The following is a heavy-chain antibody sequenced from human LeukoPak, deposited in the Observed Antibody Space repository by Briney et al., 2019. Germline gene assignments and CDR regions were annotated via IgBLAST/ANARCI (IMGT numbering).Heavy chain of an antibody. D-gene: IGHD5-12*01. CDR1: GYTFTSYG. Sequence: GASVKVSCKASGYTFTSYGISWVRQAPGQGLEWMGWISAYNGNTNYAQKLQGRVTMTTDTSTSTAYMELRSLRSEDTAVYYCARGSRFNGYLPLGYWGQGTLVTVSS. CDR2: ISAYNGNT. V-gene: IGHV1-18*01. J-gene: IGHJ4*02. CDR3: ARGSRFNGYLPLGY.